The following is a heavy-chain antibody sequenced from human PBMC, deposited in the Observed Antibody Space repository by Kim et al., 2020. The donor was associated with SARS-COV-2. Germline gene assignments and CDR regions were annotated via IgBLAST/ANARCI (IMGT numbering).Heavy chain of an antibody. CDR1: GGSISSGGYY. J-gene: IGHJ5*02. CDR3: ARVVVGATGWFDP. V-gene: IGHV4-31*03. Sequence: SETLSLTCTVSGGSISSGGYYWSWIRQQPGKGREWIGYIYYSGSTYYNPSLKSRVTISVDTSKNQFSLKLSSVTAADTAVYYWARVVVGATGWFDPWGQGTLVTVSS. D-gene: IGHD2-15*01. CDR2: IYYSGST.